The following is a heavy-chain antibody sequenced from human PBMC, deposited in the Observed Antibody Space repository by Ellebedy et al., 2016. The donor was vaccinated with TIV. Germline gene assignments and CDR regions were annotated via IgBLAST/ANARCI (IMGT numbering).Heavy chain of an antibody. CDR1: GDSISSGDYY. V-gene: IGHV4-30-4*01. Sequence: MPSETLSLTCNVSGDSISSGDYYWSWIRQPPGKGLEWIGYIYYSGSTYYNPSLKSRVTISADTSKNQFSLKLSSVTAADTAVYFCARTYYYDNNGFFPRFDPWGQGTLVTVSS. J-gene: IGHJ5*02. CDR2: IYYSGST. D-gene: IGHD3-22*01. CDR3: ARTYYYDNNGFFPRFDP.